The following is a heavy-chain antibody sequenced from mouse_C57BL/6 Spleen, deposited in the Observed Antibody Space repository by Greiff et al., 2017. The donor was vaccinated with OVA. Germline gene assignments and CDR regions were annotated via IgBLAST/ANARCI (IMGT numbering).Heavy chain of an antibody. V-gene: IGHV5-9*01. CDR1: GFTFSSYT. CDR2: ISRGGGNT. CDR3: AGRDGYYPFAY. D-gene: IGHD2-3*01. J-gene: IGHJ3*01. Sequence: EVMLVESGGGLVKPGGSLKLSCAASGFTFSSYTMSWVRQTPEKRLEWVATISRGGGNTYYPDSVKGRFTLSRDNTKNTLYLQLSSLRSEDTALYYCAGRDGYYPFAYWGQGTMVTVSA.